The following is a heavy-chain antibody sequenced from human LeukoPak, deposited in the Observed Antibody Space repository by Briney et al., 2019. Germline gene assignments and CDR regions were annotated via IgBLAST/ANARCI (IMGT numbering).Heavy chain of an antibody. J-gene: IGHJ5*02. CDR2: INPNSGGT. V-gene: IGHV1-2*02. CDR3: ARGRGHVGYWFDP. D-gene: IGHD1-26*01. Sequence: ASVKVSCKASGYTFTSYAMNWVRQAPGQGLEWMGWINPNSGGTNYAQKFQGRVTMTRDTSISTAYMELSRLRSEDTAVYYCARGRGHVGYWFDPWGQGTLVTVSS. CDR1: GYTFTSYA.